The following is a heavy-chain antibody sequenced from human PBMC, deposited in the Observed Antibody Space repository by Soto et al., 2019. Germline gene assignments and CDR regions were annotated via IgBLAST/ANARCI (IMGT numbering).Heavy chain of an antibody. CDR2: ISYDGSNK. V-gene: IGHV3-30*18. Sequence: QVQLVESGGGVVQPGRSLRLSCAASGFTFSSYGMHWVRQAPGKGLEWVAVISYDGSNKYYADSVKGRFTISRDNSKNTXXLXMXXLRAEDTAVYYCAKDRRQQLVRNGGNYYYYYGMDVWGQGTTVTVSS. J-gene: IGHJ6*02. CDR3: AKDRRQQLVRNGGNYYYYYGMDV. D-gene: IGHD6-13*01. CDR1: GFTFSSYG.